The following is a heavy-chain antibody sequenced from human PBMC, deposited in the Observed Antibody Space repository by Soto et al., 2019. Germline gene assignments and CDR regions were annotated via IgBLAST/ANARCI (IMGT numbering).Heavy chain of an antibody. CDR3: ARIKWGLNYYNGMDV. J-gene: IGHJ6*02. CDR2: INPKTAAT. CDR1: GYSFSDYF. Sequence: QMQLVQSGAEVKKSGASVKVSCKPSGYSFSDYFIQWVRQAPGQGLEWVAWINPKTAATNYAKKFQGRVSLTWDTSSTTAYMELTRLRPDDTAVYYCARIKWGLNYYNGMDVWGQGTTVIVSS. D-gene: IGHD1-26*01. V-gene: IGHV1-2*02.